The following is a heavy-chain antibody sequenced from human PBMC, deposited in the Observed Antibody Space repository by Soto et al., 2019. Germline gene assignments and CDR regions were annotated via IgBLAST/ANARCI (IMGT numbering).Heavy chain of an antibody. CDR1: GFTFSSYW. CDR3: ARTAAIFGVVISLFDY. V-gene: IGHV3-7*01. J-gene: IGHJ4*02. CDR2: IKQDGSEK. Sequence: GGSLRLSCAASGFTFSSYWMSWVRQAPGKGPEWVANIKQDGSEKYYVDSVKGRFTISRDNAKNSLYLQMNSLRAEDTAVYYCARTAAIFGVVISLFDYWGQGTLVTVSS. D-gene: IGHD3-3*01.